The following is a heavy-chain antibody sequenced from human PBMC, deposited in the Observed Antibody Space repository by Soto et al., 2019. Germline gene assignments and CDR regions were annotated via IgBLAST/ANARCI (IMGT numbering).Heavy chain of an antibody. D-gene: IGHD6-6*01. Sequence: ASMKVSCKASGYTFTSYGISWVRHAPGQGLEWMGWISAYNGNPNYAQTLQCRVTMTTDTSTSTAYMELRSLRSDDTALYYCGRGRSVIAARLFQADNGFEPWGQ. V-gene: IGHV1-18*04. J-gene: IGHJ5*02. CDR2: ISAYNGNP. CDR1: GYTFTSYG. CDR3: GRGRSVIAARLFQADNGFEP.